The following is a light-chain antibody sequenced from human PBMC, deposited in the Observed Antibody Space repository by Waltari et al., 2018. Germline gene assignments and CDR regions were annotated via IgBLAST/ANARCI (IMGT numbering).Light chain of an antibody. V-gene: IGKV2-28*01. CDR2: LGS. CDR1: RGLLHRNGYKY. Sequence: DIVMTQSPLSLPVTPGEPASISCSSSRGLLHRNGYKYLDWYLQRPGQSPQLLIYLGSNRASGVPGRFSSSESGTKFTLKISRVEAEDVGVYFCMQALESPLTFGGGTKVEIK. CDR3: MQALESPLT. J-gene: IGKJ4*01.